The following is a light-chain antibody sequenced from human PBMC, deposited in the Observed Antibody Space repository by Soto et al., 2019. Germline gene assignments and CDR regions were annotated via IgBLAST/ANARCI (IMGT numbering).Light chain of an antibody. CDR1: SSDVGAYNY. CDR2: DVT. V-gene: IGLV2-14*01. CDR3: CSLATAGPLV. J-gene: IGLJ2*01. Sequence: QSALTQPASVSGSPGQSITISCTGTSSDVGAYNYVSWYLQHPGKAPKLLIYDVTDRPSGLSNRFSGSKSGNTDSLTISGLQAEDESDYYCCSLATAGPLVFGGGTKLT.